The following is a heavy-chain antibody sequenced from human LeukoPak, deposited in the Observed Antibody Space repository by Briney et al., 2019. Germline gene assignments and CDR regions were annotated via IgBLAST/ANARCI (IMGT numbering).Heavy chain of an antibody. J-gene: IGHJ4*02. D-gene: IGHD3-22*01. CDR1: GFTLSSYA. V-gene: IGHV3-30*04. Sequence: TGRSLRLSCAASGFTLSSYAMHWVRQAPGKGLEWVAVISYDGSNKYYADSVKGRFTISRDNSKNTLYLQMNSLRAEDTAVYYCARDAEYYYDSSGYYYWGQGTLVTVSS. CDR2: ISYDGSNK. CDR3: ARDAEYYYDSSGYYY.